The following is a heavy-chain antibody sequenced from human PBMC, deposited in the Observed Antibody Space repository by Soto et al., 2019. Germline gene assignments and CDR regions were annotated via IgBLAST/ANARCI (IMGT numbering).Heavy chain of an antibody. D-gene: IGHD2-21*01. CDR3: ARRGGYSYSGDGWFDP. CDR1: GGTFSSYA. CDR2: IIPIFGTA. V-gene: IGHV1-69*12. Sequence: QVQLVQSGAEVKKPGSSVKVSCKASGGTFSSYAISWVRQAPGQGLEWMGGIIPIFGTANYAQKFQGRVTITAEEYTTKAYMELSSLRSEETAVYYCARRGGYSYSGDGWFDPWGQGTLVTVSS. J-gene: IGHJ5*02.